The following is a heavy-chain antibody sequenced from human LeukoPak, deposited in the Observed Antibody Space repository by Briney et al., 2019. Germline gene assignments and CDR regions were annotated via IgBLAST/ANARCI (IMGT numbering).Heavy chain of an antibody. J-gene: IGHJ4*02. CDR3: AKDGRYSYGPEYDY. Sequence: GGSLRLSCAVSGFTFDNYAMSWVRQAPGKGLEWVSAISGSGGSTYYADSVKGRFTISRDNSKNTPYLQMNSLRAEDTAVYYCAKDGRYSYGPEYDYWGQGTLVTVSS. V-gene: IGHV3-23*01. CDR2: ISGSGGST. CDR1: GFTFDNYA. D-gene: IGHD5-18*01.